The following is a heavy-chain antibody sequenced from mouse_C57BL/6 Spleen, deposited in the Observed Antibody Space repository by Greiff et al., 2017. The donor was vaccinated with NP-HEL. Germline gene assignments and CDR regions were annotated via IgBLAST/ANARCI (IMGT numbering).Heavy chain of an antibody. D-gene: IGHD4-1*01. CDR3: TRGANWDSWFAY. CDR2: ISSGGDYI. Sequence: EVHLVESGEGLVKPGGSLKLSCAASGFTFSSYAMSWVRQTPEKRLEWVAYISSGGDYIYYADTVKGRFTISRDNARNTLYLQMSSLKSEDTAMYYCTRGANWDSWFAYWGQGTLVTVSA. V-gene: IGHV5-9-1*02. J-gene: IGHJ3*01. CDR1: GFTFSSYA.